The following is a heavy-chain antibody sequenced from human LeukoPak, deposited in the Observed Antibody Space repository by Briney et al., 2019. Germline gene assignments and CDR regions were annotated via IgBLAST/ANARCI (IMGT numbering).Heavy chain of an antibody. CDR1: GFTFSSYA. J-gene: IGHJ4*02. CDR2: ISGSGGST. D-gene: IGHD3-10*01. Sequence: GGPLRLSCAASGFTFSSYAMSWVRQAPGKGLEWVSAISGSGGSTYYADSVKGRFTISRDNSKNTLYLQMNSLRAEDTAVYYCAKVWFGELLPYFDYWGQGTLVTVSS. V-gene: IGHV3-23*01. CDR3: AKVWFGELLPYFDY.